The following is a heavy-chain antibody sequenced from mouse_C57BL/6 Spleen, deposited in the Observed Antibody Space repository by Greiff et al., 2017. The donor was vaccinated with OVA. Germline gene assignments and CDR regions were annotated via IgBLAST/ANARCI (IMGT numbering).Heavy chain of an antibody. V-gene: IGHV1-82*01. Sequence: QVQLKESGPELVKPGASVKISCKASGYAFSSSWMNWVKQRPGKGLEWIGRIYPGDGDTNYNGKFKGKATLTADKSSSTAYMQLSSLTSEDSAVYFCAREGDDYDRFAYWGQGTTLTVSS. CDR1: GYAFSSSW. D-gene: IGHD2-4*01. CDR3: AREGDDYDRFAY. CDR2: IYPGDGDT. J-gene: IGHJ2*01.